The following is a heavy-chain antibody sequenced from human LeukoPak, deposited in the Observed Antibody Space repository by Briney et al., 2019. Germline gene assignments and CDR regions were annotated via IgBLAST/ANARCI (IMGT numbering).Heavy chain of an antibody. J-gene: IGHJ4*02. V-gene: IGHV4-39*07. Sequence: PSETLSLTCTVSGGSISSSSYYWGWIRQPPGKGLEWIGSIYYSGSTYYNPSLKSRVTISVDTSKNQFSLKLSSVTAADTAVYYCAGRKMYYYDSSGRFFDYWGQGTLVTVSS. CDR2: IYYSGST. CDR1: GGSISSSSYY. D-gene: IGHD3-22*01. CDR3: AGRKMYYYDSSGRFFDY.